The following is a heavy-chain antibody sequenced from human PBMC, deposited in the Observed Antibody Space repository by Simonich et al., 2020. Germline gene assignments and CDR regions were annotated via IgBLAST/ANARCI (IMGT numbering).Heavy chain of an antibody. CDR3: ARWAYSSSYFDY. V-gene: IGHV4-39*01. CDR2: INYSWST. CDR1: GGSISSSSYY. J-gene: IGHJ4*02. D-gene: IGHD6-6*01. Sequence: QLQLQESGPGLVKPSETLSLTCTVSGGSISSSSYYWGRNRQPPGKGLEWIGSINYSWSTYYNPSLKGRVTRSVDTSKNQFSLQLSSVTAADTAVYYCARWAYSSSYFDYWGQGTLVTVSS.